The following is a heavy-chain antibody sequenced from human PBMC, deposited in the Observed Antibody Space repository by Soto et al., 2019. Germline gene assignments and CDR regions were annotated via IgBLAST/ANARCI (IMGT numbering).Heavy chain of an antibody. D-gene: IGHD4-17*01. Sequence: ASVKVSCKASGYTFTSYNMHWVRQAPGQGLEWMGWINTGNDNTKYSQKFHGRVTFSRDTSASTVYMDLSSLRADDTAVYYCARVGDYGDFYFAYWGQGTLVTVSS. J-gene: IGHJ4*02. CDR2: INTGNDNT. CDR3: ARVGDYGDFYFAY. V-gene: IGHV1-3*04. CDR1: GYTFTSYN.